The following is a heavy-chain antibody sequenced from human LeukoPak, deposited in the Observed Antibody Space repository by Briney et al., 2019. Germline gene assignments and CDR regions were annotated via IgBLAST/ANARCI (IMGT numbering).Heavy chain of an antibody. CDR2: SNAGNGNT. CDR3: AKVSYYGSNPYYYYYGMDV. J-gene: IGHJ6*02. CDR1: GYTFTSYA. D-gene: IGHD3-10*01. V-gene: IGHV1-3*02. Sequence: ASVKVSCKASGYTFTSYAMHWVRQAPGQRLEWMGWSNAGNGNTKYSQEFQGRVTITRDTSASTAYMELSSLRAEDTAVYYCAKVSYYGSNPYYYYYGMDVWGQGTTVTVSS.